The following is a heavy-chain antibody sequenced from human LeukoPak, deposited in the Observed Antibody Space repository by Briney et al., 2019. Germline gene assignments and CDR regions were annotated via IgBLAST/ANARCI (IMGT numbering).Heavy chain of an antibody. D-gene: IGHD6-6*01. Sequence: GESLKISCKGSGYIFTNHWIGWVRQMPGKGLEWMGIIYPGDSDTRYSPSFQGQVTISADKSISTAYVQWSSLKASDTAMYYCARHHYSSSSEGDYWGQGTLVTVSS. V-gene: IGHV5-51*01. CDR1: GYIFTNHW. J-gene: IGHJ4*02. CDR2: IYPGDSDT. CDR3: ARHHYSSSSEGDY.